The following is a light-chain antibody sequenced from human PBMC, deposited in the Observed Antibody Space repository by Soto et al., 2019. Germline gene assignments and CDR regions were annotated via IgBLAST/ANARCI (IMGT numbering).Light chain of an antibody. CDR2: EVS. J-gene: IGLJ2*01. Sequence: QSVLTQPRSVSGSPGQSVTISCTGTSSDVGDYNYVSWYQQHPGKAPKFIIYEVSKRPSGVPDRFSGSKSGNTASLTISGLQAEDEADYYCCSYAGTSTVVFGGGTQLTVL. V-gene: IGLV2-11*01. CDR3: CSYAGTSTVV. CDR1: SSDVGDYNY.